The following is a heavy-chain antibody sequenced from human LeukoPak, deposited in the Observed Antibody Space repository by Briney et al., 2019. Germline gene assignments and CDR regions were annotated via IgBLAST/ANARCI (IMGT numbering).Heavy chain of an antibody. CDR2: IYYTGST. CDR1: GGSISTYY. V-gene: IGHV4-59*01. Sequence: SETLSLTCTVSGGSISTYYWSWIRQPPGKGLEWIGYIYYTGSTNYSPSLQSRVTISVDTSKNQFSLTLRSVTAADTAVYFCARESRDAYGPYFDYWGQGTLVTVSS. CDR3: ARESRDAYGPYFDY. D-gene: IGHD5-24*01. J-gene: IGHJ4*02.